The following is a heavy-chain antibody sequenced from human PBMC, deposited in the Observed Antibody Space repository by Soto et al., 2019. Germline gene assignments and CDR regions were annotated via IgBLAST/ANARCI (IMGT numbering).Heavy chain of an antibody. Sequence: QVQLQESGPGLVKPSETLSLTCTVSGGSVSSGSYYWSWIRQPPGKGLEWIGYMYYSGSTNYNPSLKSRVTISVDTSKNQFSLKMSSVTAADTAVYYCARDYGSGSLSWFDPWGQGTLVTVSS. CDR3: ARDYGSGSLSWFDP. D-gene: IGHD3-10*01. J-gene: IGHJ5*02. V-gene: IGHV4-61*01. CDR2: MYYSGST. CDR1: GGSVSSGSYY.